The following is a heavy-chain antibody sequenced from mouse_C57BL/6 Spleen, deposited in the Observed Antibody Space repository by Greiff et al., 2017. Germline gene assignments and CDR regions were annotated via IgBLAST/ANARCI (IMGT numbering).Heavy chain of an antibody. D-gene: IGHD4-1*02. J-gene: IGHJ4*01. CDR1: GYTFTSYW. Sequence: QVQLQQPGAELVRPGSSVKLSCKASGYTFTSYWMHWVKQRPIQGLEWIGNIDTSDSETHYNQKFKDKATLTVDKSSSTAYMQLSSLTSEDSAVYYCARSNSGYYAMDYWGQGTSVTVSS. CDR3: ARSNSGYYAMDY. V-gene: IGHV1-52*01. CDR2: IDTSDSET.